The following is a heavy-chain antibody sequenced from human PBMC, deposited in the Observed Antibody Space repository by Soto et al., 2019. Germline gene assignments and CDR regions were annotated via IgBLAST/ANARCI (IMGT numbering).Heavy chain of an antibody. CDR2: IIPILGIA. Sequence: SVKVSCKASGGTFSSYTISWVRQAPGQGLEWMGRIIPILGIANYAQKFQGRVTITADKSTSTAYMELSSLRSEDTAVYYCARDLQGYCSSTSCPSLDYWGQGTLVTVSS. CDR1: GGTFSSYT. D-gene: IGHD2-2*01. V-gene: IGHV1-69*04. CDR3: ARDLQGYCSSTSCPSLDY. J-gene: IGHJ4*02.